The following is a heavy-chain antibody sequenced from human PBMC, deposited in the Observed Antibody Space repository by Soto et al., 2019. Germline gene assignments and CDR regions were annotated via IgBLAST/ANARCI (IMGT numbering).Heavy chain of an antibody. J-gene: IGHJ6*03. D-gene: IGHD6-6*01. V-gene: IGHV3-64*01. Sequence: VGSLRLSCAASGFTFSSYAMHWVRQAPGKGLENVSAISSNGGSTYYANSVKGRFTISRDNSKNTLYLQMGSLRAEDMAVYYCARYVFDLARGSSPGSAYYYYYMDVWGKGTTVTVSS. CDR1: GFTFSSYA. CDR3: ARYVFDLARGSSPGSAYYYYYMDV. CDR2: ISSNGGST.